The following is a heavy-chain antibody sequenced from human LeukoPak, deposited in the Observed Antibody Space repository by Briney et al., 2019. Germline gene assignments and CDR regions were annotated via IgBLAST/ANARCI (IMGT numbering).Heavy chain of an antibody. CDR2: ISYNVSKK. V-gene: IGHV3-30*18. D-gene: IGHD5-18*01. CDR3: AKSGRRGYRYGHRFEYYFDD. Sequence: GRSLRLSCAASGFTFTRYGMHWGRHAPRKELEWVAVISYNVSKKYYADPLKGRLTISKDNSKNTPYLQMNSVRAEDTAVYYCAKSGRRGYRYGHRFEYYFDDWGQGTLVTVSS. CDR1: GFTFTRYG. J-gene: IGHJ4*02.